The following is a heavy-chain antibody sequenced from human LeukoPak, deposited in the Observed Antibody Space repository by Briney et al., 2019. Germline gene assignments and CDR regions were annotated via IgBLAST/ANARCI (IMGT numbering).Heavy chain of an antibody. CDR2: MNPNSGNT. Sequence: ASVKVSCKASGYTFTSYDINWVRQATGQGLEWMGWMNPNSGNTGYAQKFQGRVTMARNTSISTAYMELSSLRSEDTAVYYCARGGYDILTGPAGVGPSTNWFDPWGQGTLVTVSS. J-gene: IGHJ5*02. CDR3: ARGGYDILTGPAGVGPSTNWFDP. CDR1: GYTFTSYD. D-gene: IGHD3-9*01. V-gene: IGHV1-8*01.